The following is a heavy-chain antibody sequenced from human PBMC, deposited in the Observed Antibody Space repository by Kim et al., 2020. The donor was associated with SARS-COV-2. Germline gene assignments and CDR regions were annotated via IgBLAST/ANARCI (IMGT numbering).Heavy chain of an antibody. Sequence: GGSLRLSCAASGFTFSSYEMNWVRQAPGKGLEWVSYISSSGSTIYYADSVKGRFTISRDNAKNSLYLQMNSLRAEDTAVYYCAGCYYDSSGYYHDAFDIWGQGTMVTVSS. CDR1: GFTFSSYE. CDR2: ISSSGSTI. D-gene: IGHD3-22*01. V-gene: IGHV3-48*03. J-gene: IGHJ3*02. CDR3: AGCYYDSSGYYHDAFDI.